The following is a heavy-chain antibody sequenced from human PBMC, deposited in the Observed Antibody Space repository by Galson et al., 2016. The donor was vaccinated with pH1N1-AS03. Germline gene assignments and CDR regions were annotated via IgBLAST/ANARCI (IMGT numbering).Heavy chain of an antibody. CDR1: GFSFEDYG. CDR3: ARDFYASSGYFQAPFDY. J-gene: IGHJ4*02. Sequence: SLRLSCAASGFSFEDYGMSWVRQAPGKGLEWVSGINWLGGSTGYADSAKGRFTISRDNATKSLYLQMNSLRVEDTAFYYWARDFYASSGYFQAPFDYWGQGALVTVSS. D-gene: IGHD3-22*01. CDR2: INWLGGST. V-gene: IGHV3-20*04.